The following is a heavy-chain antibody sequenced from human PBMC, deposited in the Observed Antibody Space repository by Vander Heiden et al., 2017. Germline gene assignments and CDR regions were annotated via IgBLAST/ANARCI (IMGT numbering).Heavy chain of an antibody. CDR2: INHSGST. J-gene: IGHJ3*02. D-gene: IGHD2-15*01. V-gene: IGHV4-34*01. Sequence: QVQLQQWGAGLLQPSETLSLTCAVYGGSFSGYYWSWIRQPPGKGLEWIGEINHSGSTNYNPSLKSRVTISVDTSKNQFSLKLSSVTAADTAVYYCARGMGYCSGGSCYSRGAFDIWGQGTMVTVSS. CDR3: ARGMGYCSGGSCYSRGAFDI. CDR1: GGSFSGYY.